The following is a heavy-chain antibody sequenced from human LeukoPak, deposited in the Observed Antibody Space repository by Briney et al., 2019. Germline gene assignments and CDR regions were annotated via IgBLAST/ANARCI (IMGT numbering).Heavy chain of an antibody. CDR3: AKDYCSSTSCYLDV. Sequence: PGGSPRLSCAASGFTFDDYAMHWVRQAPGKGLEWVSGISWNSGSIGYADSVKGRFTISRDNAKNSLYLQMNSLRAEDTALYYCAKDYCSSTSCYLDVWGKGTTVTISS. V-gene: IGHV3-9*01. CDR1: GFTFDDYA. CDR2: ISWNSGSI. D-gene: IGHD2-2*01. J-gene: IGHJ6*04.